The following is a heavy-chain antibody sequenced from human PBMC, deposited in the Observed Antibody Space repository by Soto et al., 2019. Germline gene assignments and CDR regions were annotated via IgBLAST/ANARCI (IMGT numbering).Heavy chain of an antibody. CDR1: GYTLTEIS. J-gene: IGHJ6*02. CDR3: ATVAGTEPPHYYYYYGMDV. V-gene: IGHV1-24*01. CDR2: FDPEDGET. Sequence: ASVKVSCKVSGYTLTEISMHWVRQAPGKGLEWMGGFDPEDGETIYAQKFQGRVTMTEDTSTDTAYMELSSLRSEDTAVYYCATVAGTEPPHYYYYYGMDVWGQGTTVTVSS. D-gene: IGHD6-19*01.